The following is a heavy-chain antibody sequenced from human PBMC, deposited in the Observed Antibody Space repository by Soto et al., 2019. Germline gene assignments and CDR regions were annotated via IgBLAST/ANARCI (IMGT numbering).Heavy chain of an antibody. CDR3: AANPKLTTIFGVEFYYCYGMDV. Sequence: SVKVSCKASGFTFTSSAVQWVRQARGQRLEWIGWIVVGSGNTNYAQKFQERVTITRDMSTSTAYMELSSLRSEDTAVYYCAANPKLTTIFGVEFYYCYGMDVWGQGTTVTVSS. D-gene: IGHD3-3*01. V-gene: IGHV1-58*01. CDR2: IVVGSGNT. J-gene: IGHJ6*02. CDR1: GFTFTSSA.